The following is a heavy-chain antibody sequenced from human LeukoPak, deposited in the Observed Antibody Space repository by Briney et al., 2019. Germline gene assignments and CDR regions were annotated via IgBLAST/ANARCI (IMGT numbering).Heavy chain of an antibody. D-gene: IGHD1-26*01. J-gene: IGHJ4*02. V-gene: IGHV3-23*01. Sequence: PGGSLRLSCAASGSTFRRFAMTWVRQTPGKGLEWVSSISVSGITYYADSVKSRFTISRDNSNNTLYLQTNSLRAEDTAVYYCASSDPRIVGATTRLYWGQGTLVTVSS. CDR2: ISVSGIT. CDR1: GSTFRRFA. CDR3: ASSDPRIVGATTRLY.